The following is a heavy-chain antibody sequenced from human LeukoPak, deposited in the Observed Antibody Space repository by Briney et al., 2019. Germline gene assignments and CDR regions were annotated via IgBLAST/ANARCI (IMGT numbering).Heavy chain of an antibody. J-gene: IGHJ3*02. D-gene: IGHD3-22*01. Sequence: GGSLRLSCAASGFTFSSYGMHWVRQAPGKGLEWVAVISYDGSNKYYADSVKGRFTISRDNSKNTLYLQMNSLRAEDTAVYYCARARHIGPMDYYYDSSGYGFSNAFDIWGQGTMVTVSS. V-gene: IGHV3-30*03. CDR2: ISYDGSNK. CDR3: ARARHIGPMDYYYDSSGYGFSNAFDI. CDR1: GFTFSSYG.